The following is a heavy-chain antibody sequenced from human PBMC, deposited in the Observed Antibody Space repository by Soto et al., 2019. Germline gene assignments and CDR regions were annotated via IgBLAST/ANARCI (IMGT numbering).Heavy chain of an antibody. Sequence: QVQLVQSGAEVKKPGASVKVSCKASGYTFTTYGMSWVRQAPGQGLDWMGWISTYNGNTKYAERLQGRVTKTTDTTTGKAYMELRSLTSDDTAVYYCARGATDYYDNSGNFFLDYWGQGTLVTVSS. J-gene: IGHJ4*02. CDR1: GYTFTTYG. D-gene: IGHD3-22*01. CDR3: ARGATDYYDNSGNFFLDY. V-gene: IGHV1-18*01. CDR2: ISTYNGNT.